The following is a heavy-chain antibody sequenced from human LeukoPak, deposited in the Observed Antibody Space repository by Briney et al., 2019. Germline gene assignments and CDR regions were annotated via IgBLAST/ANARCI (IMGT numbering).Heavy chain of an antibody. V-gene: IGHV3-30*04. J-gene: IGHJ2*01. Sequence: PGGSLRLSCAASGFTFSSYAMHWVRQAPGKGLEWVTIISYDGTNKYYADSVKGRFTISRDNSKNTLFLQMNSLRAEDTAVYYCARDSTDFWSGYSYYWYFDLWGRGTLVTVSS. CDR3: ARDSTDFWSGYSYYWYFDL. D-gene: IGHD3-3*01. CDR1: GFTFSSYA. CDR2: ISYDGTNK.